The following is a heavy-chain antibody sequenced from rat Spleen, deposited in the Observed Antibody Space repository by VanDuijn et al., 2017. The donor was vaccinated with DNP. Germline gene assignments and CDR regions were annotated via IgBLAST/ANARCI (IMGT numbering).Heavy chain of an antibody. Sequence: EVQLVESGGGLVQPGRSLKLSCLASGFTFSNYGMNWIRQAPGKGLEWVASISSSSSYIYYADTVKGRFTISRENAKNTLYLQMTSLRSEDTATYYCARAPSYWYFDFWGPGTMVTVSS. CDR1: GFTFSNYG. CDR3: ARAPSYWYFDF. CDR2: ISSSSSYI. J-gene: IGHJ1*01. V-gene: IGHV5-34*01.